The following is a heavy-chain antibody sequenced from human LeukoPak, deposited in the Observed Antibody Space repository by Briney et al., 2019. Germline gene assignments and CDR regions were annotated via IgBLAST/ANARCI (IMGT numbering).Heavy chain of an antibody. D-gene: IGHD3-3*01. J-gene: IGHJ5*02. CDR1: GFTFSSYW. CDR3: ARDYAFWNPTAYNWSDP. V-gene: IGHV3-7*01. CDR2: IKQDGSEK. Sequence: GGSLRLSCAASGFTFSSYWMSWVRQAPGKGLEWVANIKQDGSEKYYVDSVKSRFTISRDNAKNSLYLQMNSLRAEDTAVYYCARDYAFWNPTAYNWSDPWGQGTLVTVSS.